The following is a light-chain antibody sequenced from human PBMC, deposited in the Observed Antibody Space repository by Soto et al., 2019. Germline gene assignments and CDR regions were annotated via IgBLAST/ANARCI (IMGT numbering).Light chain of an antibody. CDR2: DAS. Sequence: EIVLTQSPVTLSLSPGERATLSCRASQNINIYLAWYQQKPGQAPRLLIYDASNRATGIPARFSGSGSGTDFTLTISSLEPEDFAVYYCHQRSNWPPLTFGGGTKVEIK. J-gene: IGKJ4*01. CDR1: QNINIY. CDR3: HQRSNWPPLT. V-gene: IGKV3-11*01.